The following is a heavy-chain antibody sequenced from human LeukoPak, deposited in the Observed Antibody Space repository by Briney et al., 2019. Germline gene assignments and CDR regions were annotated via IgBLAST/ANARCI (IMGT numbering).Heavy chain of an antibody. D-gene: IGHD3-10*01. J-gene: IGHJ4*02. V-gene: IGHV3-21*01. CDR1: GFTFSSYG. CDR3: ARDGPVRGVIDY. Sequence: GGSLRLSCAASGFTFSSYGINWVRQAPRKGLEWASSISSSGSYIYYADSVKGRFTISRDNAKNSLYLQMNSLRAEDTAVYYCARDGPVRGVIDYWGQGTLVTVSS. CDR2: ISSSGSYI.